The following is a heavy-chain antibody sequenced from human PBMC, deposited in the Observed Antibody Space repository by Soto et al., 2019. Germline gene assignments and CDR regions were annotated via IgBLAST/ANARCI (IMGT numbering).Heavy chain of an antibody. CDR1: GGSISSYC. J-gene: IGHJ5*02. D-gene: IGHD3-3*01. V-gene: IGHV4-59*01. Sequence: PSVTQSLTRTFSGGSISSYCWSWIRQPPGQGLEWIGYIYYSGSTNYNPSLKSRVTISVDTSKNQFSLKLSSVTAADTAVYYCARDRYYDFWSGYLGGWFDLWGQGTLVTLSS. CDR2: IYYSGST. CDR3: ARDRYYDFWSGYLGGWFDL.